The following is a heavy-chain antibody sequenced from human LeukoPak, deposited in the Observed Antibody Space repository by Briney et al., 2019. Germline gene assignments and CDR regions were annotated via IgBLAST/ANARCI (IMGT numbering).Heavy chain of an antibody. V-gene: IGHV1-18*01. J-gene: IGHJ6*03. CDR3: ARSPYSSSSYNYMDV. CDR2: ISAYNGNT. Sequence: ASVKVSCKASGYTFTSYGISWVRQAPGQGLEWMGWISAYNGNTNYAQKLQGRVTMTTDTSTSTAYMELRSLRSDDTAVYYCARSPYSSSSYNYMDVWGKGTTVTVSS. D-gene: IGHD6-6*01. CDR1: GYTFTSYG.